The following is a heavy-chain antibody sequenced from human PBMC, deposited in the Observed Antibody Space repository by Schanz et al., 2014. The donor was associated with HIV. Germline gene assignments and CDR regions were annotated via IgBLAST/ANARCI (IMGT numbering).Heavy chain of an antibody. D-gene: IGHD3-22*01. J-gene: IGHJ6*02. CDR2: K. CDR3: AKDRNYYDSRFLGKGNYYYYYGMDV. Sequence: QVQLAESGGGVVRPGRALRLSCAASGFTFDSFGMHWVRQAPGKGLEWVAVKHQAASVKGRFTVSRDNAKNTVYLQMKSLRVEDTAVYYCAKDRNYYDSRFLGKGNYYYYYGMDVWGQGTTVTVSS. V-gene: IGHV3-30*18. CDR1: GFTFDSFG.